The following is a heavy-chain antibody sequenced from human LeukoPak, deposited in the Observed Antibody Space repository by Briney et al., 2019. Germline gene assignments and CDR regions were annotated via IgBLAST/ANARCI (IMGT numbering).Heavy chain of an antibody. V-gene: IGHV1-2*02. Sequence: ASVKVSCKASGYILSDYYVHWIRQAPGQGLEWMGWIDPNSGGTHHAPNFQGRATMTRDSAISTVYPDLRRLTSDDTAIYYCARSRRPFYYYGMHVWGLGTSVTVSS. CDR2: IDPNSGGT. CDR1: GYILSDYY. CDR3: ARSRRPFYYYGMHV. J-gene: IGHJ6*02.